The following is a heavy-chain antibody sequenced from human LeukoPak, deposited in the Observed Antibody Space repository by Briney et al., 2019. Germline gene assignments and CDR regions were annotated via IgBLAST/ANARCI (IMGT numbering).Heavy chain of an antibody. Sequence: SETLSLTCTVSGGSISSYYWSWIRQPPGKGLEWIGYIYYSGSTNYNPSLKSRVTISVDTSKNQFSLKLSSVAAADTAVYYCARDPSVEWDRFDPWGQGTLVTVSS. V-gene: IGHV4-59*01. D-gene: IGHD3-3*01. CDR1: GGSISSYY. CDR2: IYYSGST. CDR3: ARDPSVEWDRFDP. J-gene: IGHJ5*02.